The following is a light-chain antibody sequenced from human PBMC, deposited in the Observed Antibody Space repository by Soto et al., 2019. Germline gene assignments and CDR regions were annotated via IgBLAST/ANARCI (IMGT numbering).Light chain of an antibody. CDR2: GNS. V-gene: IGLV1-40*01. CDR1: SSNIGAGYD. Sequence: QSVLTQPPSVSGAPGQRVTISCTGSSSNIGAGYDVHWYQQLPGTAPKRLIYGNSNRPSGVPDRFSGSKSGTSASLAITGLQAEDEADYYCHSYDSSLDVVFGGGTKLTVL. CDR3: HSYDSSLDVV. J-gene: IGLJ2*01.